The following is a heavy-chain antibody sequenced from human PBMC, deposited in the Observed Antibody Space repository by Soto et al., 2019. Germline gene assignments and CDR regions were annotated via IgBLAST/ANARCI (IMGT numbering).Heavy chain of an antibody. D-gene: IGHD3-9*01. Sequence: ASVKVSCKASGYTFTSYGISWVRQAPGQGLEWMGWISAYNGNTNYAQKLQGRVTMTTDTSTSTAYMELRSLRSDDTAVYYCARENDILTGYASFDPWGQGTLVTVS. CDR3: ARENDILTGYASFDP. V-gene: IGHV1-18*04. J-gene: IGHJ5*02. CDR1: GYTFTSYG. CDR2: ISAYNGNT.